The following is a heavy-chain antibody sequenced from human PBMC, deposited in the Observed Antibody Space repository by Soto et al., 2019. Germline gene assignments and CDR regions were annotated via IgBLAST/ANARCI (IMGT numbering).Heavy chain of an antibody. CDR2: ISYDGSNK. D-gene: IGHD2-2*01. CDR1: GFTFSSYG. CDR3: AKAHLRYCSSTSCFLGMDV. Sequence: PGGSLRLSCAASGFTFSSYGMHWVRQAPGKGLEWVAVISYDGSNKYYADSVKGRFTISRDNSKNTLYLQMNSLRAEDTAVYYCAKAHLRYCSSTSCFLGMDVWGQGTTVTAP. V-gene: IGHV3-30*18. J-gene: IGHJ6*02.